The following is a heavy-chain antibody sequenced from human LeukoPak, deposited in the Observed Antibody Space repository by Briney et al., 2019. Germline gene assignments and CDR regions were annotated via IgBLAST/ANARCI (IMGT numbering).Heavy chain of an antibody. V-gene: IGHV3-7*01. J-gene: IGHJ5*02. CDR1: GFTFSRYW. CDR3: ARDTCGRDCYGLFDP. D-gene: IGHD2-21*02. Sequence: GGSLRLSCAASGFTFSRYWMSWVRQAPGKGLGWVANIKEDGREKYSVDSVKGRFTISRDNAKNSLFLQMNSLRAEDTAVYYCARDTCGRDCYGLFDPWGQGTLVTVSS. CDR2: IKEDGREK.